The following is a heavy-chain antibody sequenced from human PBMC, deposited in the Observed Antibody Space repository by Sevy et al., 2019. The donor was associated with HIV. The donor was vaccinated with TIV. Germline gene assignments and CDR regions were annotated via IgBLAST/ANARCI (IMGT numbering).Heavy chain of an antibody. CDR1: GYTFTGYY. D-gene: IGHD2-15*01. J-gene: IGHJ4*02. CDR3: VRGVGYCSGGSCPKSGFDY. V-gene: IGHV1-2*06. Sequence: ASVKVSCKASGYTFTGYYMHWVRQAPGQGLEWMGRINPNSGGTNYAQKFQGRVTMTRDTSISTAYMELSRLRSDDTAVYYCVRGVGYCSGGSCPKSGFDYWGQGTLVTVSS. CDR2: INPNSGGT.